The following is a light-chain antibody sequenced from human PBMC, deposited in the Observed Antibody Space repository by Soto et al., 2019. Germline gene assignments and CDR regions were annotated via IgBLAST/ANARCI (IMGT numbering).Light chain of an antibody. CDR1: QRISTN. J-gene: IGKJ4*01. CDR3: QQYHDWPLT. V-gene: IGKV3-15*01. Sequence: EIVMTQSPATLSVSPWERATLSCRASQRISTNLAWYQRKPGQTPRLLIYGASNRATDIPARFSGSGSGTEFTLTISSLQSEDFALFFCQQYHDWPLTFGGGTKVDIK. CDR2: GAS.